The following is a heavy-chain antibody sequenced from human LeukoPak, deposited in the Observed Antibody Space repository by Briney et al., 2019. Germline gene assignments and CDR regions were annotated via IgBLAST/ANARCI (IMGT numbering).Heavy chain of an antibody. CDR1: GFTVSSNY. Sequence: GGSLRLSCAASGFTVSSNYMSWVRQAPGKWLEWVSAIYSGGSTYYADSVKGRFTISRDNSKNTLYLQMNSLRAEDTAVYYCARVAVAGNYFDYWGQGTLVTVSS. J-gene: IGHJ4*02. V-gene: IGHV3-53*01. CDR2: IYSGGST. D-gene: IGHD6-19*01. CDR3: ARVAVAGNYFDY.